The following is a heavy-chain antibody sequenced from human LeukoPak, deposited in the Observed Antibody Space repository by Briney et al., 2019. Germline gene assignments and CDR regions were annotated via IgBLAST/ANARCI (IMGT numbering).Heavy chain of an antibody. J-gene: IGHJ5*02. D-gene: IGHD3-9*01. CDR1: GFTFSSYG. CDR2: IRYDGSNK. V-gene: IGHV3-30*02. CDR3: AKDPNYDILTGYYRNWFDP. Sequence: GGSLRLSCAASGFTFSSYGMHWVRQAPGKGLEWVAFIRYDGSNKYYADSVKGRFTISRDNSKNTLYLQMNSLRAEDTAVYYCAKDPNYDILTGYYRNWFDPWGQGTLVTVSS.